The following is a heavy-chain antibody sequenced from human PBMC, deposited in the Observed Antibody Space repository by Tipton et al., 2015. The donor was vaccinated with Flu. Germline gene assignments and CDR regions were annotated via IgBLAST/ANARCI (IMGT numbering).Heavy chain of an antibody. J-gene: IGHJ2*01. CDR2: ISGDGGST. Sequence: SGFTFDDYAMHWVRQAPGKGLEWVSLISGDGGSTYYADSVKGRFTISRDNSKNSLYLQMNSLRTEDTALYYCAKDLMVYAPPAFFDLWGRGPLVTVSS. CDR3: AKDLMVYAPPAFFDL. V-gene: IGHV3-43*02. D-gene: IGHD2-8*01. CDR1: GFTFDDYA.